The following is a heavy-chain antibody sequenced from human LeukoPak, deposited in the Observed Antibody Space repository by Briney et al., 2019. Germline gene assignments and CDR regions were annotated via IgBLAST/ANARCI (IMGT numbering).Heavy chain of an antibody. D-gene: IGHD1-26*01. J-gene: IGHJ4*02. V-gene: IGHV3-20*04. Sequence: GGSLRLSCEASGFTFEDYGVTWVRQRPGKGLEYVCEINWNGDNPVYENSLRGRFTISRDNAKNSVYLQMSSLRVDDTAFYYCARRSVAGATTGYYYDSWGQGTLVTVSS. CDR1: GFTFEDYG. CDR2: INWNGDNP. CDR3: ARRSVAGATTGYYYDS.